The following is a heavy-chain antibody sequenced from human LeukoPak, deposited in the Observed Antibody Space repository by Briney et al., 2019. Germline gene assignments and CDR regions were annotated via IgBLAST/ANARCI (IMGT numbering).Heavy chain of an antibody. D-gene: IGHD3-10*01. J-gene: IGHJ5*02. Sequence: KTSETLPLTCTVSGGSVSSGSYYWSWIRQPPGKGLEWIGYIYYSGSTNYNPSLKSRVTISVDTSKNQFSLKLSSVTAADTAVYYCARGYGLGSKSWFDPWGQGTLVTVSS. CDR2: IYYSGST. V-gene: IGHV4-61*01. CDR3: ARGYGLGSKSWFDP. CDR1: GGSVSSGSYY.